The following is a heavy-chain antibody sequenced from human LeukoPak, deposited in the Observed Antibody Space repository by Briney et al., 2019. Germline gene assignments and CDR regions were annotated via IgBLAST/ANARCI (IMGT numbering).Heavy chain of an antibody. J-gene: IGHJ5*02. CDR3: ARRVPGDYGNWFDP. CDR2: KSYSGST. Sequence: SETLSLTCSVSGGSISNVNYYWGWIRQPPGKGLEWIGSKSYSGSTHDNPSLKSRVTISVDTSKNQFSLKLSSVTAADTAVYYCARRVPGDYGNWFDPWGQEDQVTVSS. V-gene: IGHV4-39*01. CDR1: GGSISNVNYY. D-gene: IGHD4-17*01.